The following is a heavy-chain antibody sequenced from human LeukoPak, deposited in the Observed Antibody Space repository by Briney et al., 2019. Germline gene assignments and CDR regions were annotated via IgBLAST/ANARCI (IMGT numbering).Heavy chain of an antibody. Sequence: GASVKVSCKASGYTFTCYYMHWVRQAPGQGLEWMGWINPNSGGTNYAQKFQGRVTMTRDTSISTAYMELSRLRSDDTAVYYCARDLGGYSGYDWGYWGQGTLVTVSS. V-gene: IGHV1-2*02. D-gene: IGHD5-12*01. CDR1: GYTFTCYY. CDR2: INPNSGGT. J-gene: IGHJ4*02. CDR3: ARDLGGYSGYDWGY.